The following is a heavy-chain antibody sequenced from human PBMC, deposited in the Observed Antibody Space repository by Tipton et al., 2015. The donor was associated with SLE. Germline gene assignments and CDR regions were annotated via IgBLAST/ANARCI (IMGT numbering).Heavy chain of an antibody. CDR2: SFYSGST. D-gene: IGHD5-24*01. CDR3: ARMRGGYNAHH. Sequence: TLSLTCTVSGGSIRDTNYFWSWVRQLPRKGLEWIGYSFYSGSTNYNPSVRSRVSISLDTSKNQFSLKVKSVTTADTAVYYCARMRGGYNAHHWGQGILVTVSS. CDR1: GGSIRDTNYF. V-gene: IGHV4-61*01. J-gene: IGHJ5*02.